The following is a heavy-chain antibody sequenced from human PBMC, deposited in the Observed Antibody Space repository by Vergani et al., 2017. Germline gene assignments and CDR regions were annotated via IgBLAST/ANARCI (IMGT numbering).Heavy chain of an antibody. CDR1: GASIRSSNYY. V-gene: IGHV4-39*01. CDR2: IYYSGST. D-gene: IGHD3-3*01. J-gene: IGHJ3*02. CDR3: ARLRDFGSGYYTGSDAFDI. Sequence: QLQLQESGPGLVKPSATLSLTCSVSGASIRSSNYYWGWIRQPPGKGLEWIASIYYSGSTYYNPSLKSRVTISVDTSKNQFSLKLSSVTAADTAVYYCARLRDFGSGYYTGSDAFDIWGQGTMVTVSS.